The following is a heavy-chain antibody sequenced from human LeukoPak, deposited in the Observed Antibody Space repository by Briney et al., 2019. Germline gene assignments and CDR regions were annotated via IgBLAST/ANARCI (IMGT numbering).Heavy chain of an antibody. J-gene: IGHJ5*02. CDR3: ARSQFGTAAS. Sequence: SQTLSLTCTVSGGSISSGGYYWSWIRQPPGKGLEWIGYIYHSGSTYYNPSLKSRVTISVDTSKNQFSLKLSSVTAADTAVYYCARSQFGTAASWGQGTLVTVSS. V-gene: IGHV4-30-2*02. D-gene: IGHD6-25*01. CDR1: GGSISSGGYY. CDR2: IYHSGST.